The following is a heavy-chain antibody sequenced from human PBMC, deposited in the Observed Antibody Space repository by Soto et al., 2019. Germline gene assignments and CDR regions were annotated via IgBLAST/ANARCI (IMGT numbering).Heavy chain of an antibody. D-gene: IGHD3-10*01. J-gene: IGHJ4*02. CDR1: GGSIISYY. V-gene: IGHV4-59*08. Sequence: SETLSLTCTVSGGSIISYYWSWIRQPPGKGLEWIGYIYYSGSTNYNPSLKSRVTISVDTSKNQFSLKLNSMTAADTAVYYCARHNYGSGSTYFDYWGQGTLVTVS. CDR3: ARHNYGSGSTYFDY. CDR2: IYYSGST.